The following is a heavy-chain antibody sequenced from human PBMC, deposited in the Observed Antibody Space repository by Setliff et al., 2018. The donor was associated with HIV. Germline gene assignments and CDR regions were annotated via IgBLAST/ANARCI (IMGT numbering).Heavy chain of an antibody. V-gene: IGHV4-61*09. Sequence: SETLSLTCTVSGDSINSGSYYWTWIRQPAGKGLEWIGHLFPGGSPNYNPSLKSRVAISVDTSKNQFSLTLTSVTAADTAVFYCARVPVVSTMYYFDYWGQGTLVTV. D-gene: IGHD5-12*01. CDR2: LFPGGSP. J-gene: IGHJ4*02. CDR3: ARVPVVSTMYYFDY. CDR1: GDSINSGSYY.